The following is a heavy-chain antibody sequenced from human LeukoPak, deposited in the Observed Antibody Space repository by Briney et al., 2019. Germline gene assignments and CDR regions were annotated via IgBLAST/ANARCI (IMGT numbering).Heavy chain of an antibody. Sequence: PGGSLRLSCAASGFTFSSYAMSWVCQAPGKGLEWVSAISGSGGSTYYADSVKGRFTISRDNSKNTLYLQMNSLRAEDTAVYYCAKDLSSGWSLSIVWGQGTLVTVSS. CDR3: AKDLSSGWSLSIV. V-gene: IGHV3-23*01. J-gene: IGHJ4*02. CDR2: ISGSGGST. CDR1: GFTFSSYA. D-gene: IGHD6-19*01.